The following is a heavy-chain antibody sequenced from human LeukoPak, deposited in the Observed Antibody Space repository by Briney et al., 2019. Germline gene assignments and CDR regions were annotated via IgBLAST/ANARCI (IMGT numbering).Heavy chain of an antibody. CDR3: ARGPPNDFWSGYYYFDY. CDR2: IYTSGST. Sequence: TASETLSLTCTVSGGSISSYYWSWIRQPAGKGLEWIGRIYTSGSTNYNPSLKSRVTMSVDTSKNQFSLKLSSVTAADTAVYYCARGPPNDFWSGYYYFDYWGQGTLVTVSS. J-gene: IGHJ4*02. V-gene: IGHV4-4*07. CDR1: GGSISSYY. D-gene: IGHD3-3*01.